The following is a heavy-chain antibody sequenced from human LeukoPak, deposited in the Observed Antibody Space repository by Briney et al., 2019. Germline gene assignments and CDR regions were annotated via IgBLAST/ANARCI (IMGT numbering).Heavy chain of an antibody. CDR3: ARGLQANRAWLTAFSAFDI. Sequence: ASVTVSCKTSGYTFTNYGIIWVRQAPGQELEWMGWISAYNGNTNYAQKVQGRVSMTRDTSTSTAYMELRSLRSNDTAVYYCARGLQANRAWLTAFSAFDIWGQGTMVTVSS. D-gene: IGHD6-19*01. CDR1: GYTFTNYG. CDR2: ISAYNGNT. J-gene: IGHJ3*02. V-gene: IGHV1-18*01.